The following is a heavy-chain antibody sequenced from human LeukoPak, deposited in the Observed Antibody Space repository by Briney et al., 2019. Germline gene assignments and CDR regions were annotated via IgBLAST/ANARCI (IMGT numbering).Heavy chain of an antibody. J-gene: IGHJ5*02. V-gene: IGHV3-11*01. Sequence: GGSLRLSCAASGFTFSDYYMSWIRQAPGKGLEWVSYISSSGSTIYYADSVKGRFTISRDNAKNSLYLQMNSLRAEDTAVYYCARVVLDPTFSWFDPWGQGTLVTVSS. CDR2: ISSSGSTI. CDR3: ARVVLDPTFSWFDP. CDR1: GFTFSDYY. D-gene: IGHD3-16*01.